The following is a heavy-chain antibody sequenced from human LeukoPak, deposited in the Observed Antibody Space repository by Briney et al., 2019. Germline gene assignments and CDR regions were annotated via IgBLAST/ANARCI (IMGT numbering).Heavy chain of an antibody. J-gene: IGHJ4*02. CDR3: ATGYDFSSGYGFDY. Sequence: ASVKVSCKVPGCTLTELSMHWVRQAPGKGFEWMGRFDPEDGETIYAQKFQGRVTMTEDTSTDTAYMELSSLRSEDTAVYYCATGYDFSSGYGFDYWGQRTLVTVSS. CDR2: FDPEDGET. V-gene: IGHV1-24*01. CDR1: GCTLTELS. D-gene: IGHD3-3*01.